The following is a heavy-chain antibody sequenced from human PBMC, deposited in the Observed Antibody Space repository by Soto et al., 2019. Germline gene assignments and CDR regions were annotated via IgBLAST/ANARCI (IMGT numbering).Heavy chain of an antibody. Sequence: GGSLRLSCAASGFTFSSYGMHWVRQAPGKGLEWVAVIWYDGSNKYYADSVKGRFTISRDNSKNTLYLQMNSLRAEDTAVYYCARDSFDCSGGSCYQSFDAFDIWGQGTMVTVSS. CDR1: GFTFSSYG. CDR3: ARDSFDCSGGSCYQSFDAFDI. CDR2: IWYDGSNK. D-gene: IGHD2-15*01. J-gene: IGHJ3*02. V-gene: IGHV3-33*01.